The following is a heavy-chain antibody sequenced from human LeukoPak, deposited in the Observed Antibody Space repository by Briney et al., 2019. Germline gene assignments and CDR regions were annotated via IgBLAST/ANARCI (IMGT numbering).Heavy chain of an antibody. CDR2: FDSEDGET. D-gene: IGHD6-19*01. Sequence: ASVKVSCKVSGYTLTELSMHWVRQAPGKGLEWMGGFDSEDGETIYAQKFRGRVTMTEDTSTDTAYMELSSLRSEDTAVYYCATDGKGIAVAAYYYGMDVWGQGTTVTVSS. J-gene: IGHJ6*02. CDR3: ATDGKGIAVAAYYYGMDV. CDR1: GYTLTELS. V-gene: IGHV1-24*01.